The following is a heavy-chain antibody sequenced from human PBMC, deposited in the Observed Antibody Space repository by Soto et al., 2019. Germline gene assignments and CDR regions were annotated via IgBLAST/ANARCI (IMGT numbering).Heavy chain of an antibody. Sequence: EVQLVESGGGLVQPGGSLRLSCAASGFNFSNHWMHWVRQAPGKGLVWVSRIKTDGSYTNYADSVKGRFTISRDNAKNTLYLQINSLRADDTAVYYCVRSPYSGWVDSWGQGPLVPVSS. CDR3: VRSPYSGWVDS. CDR2: IKTDGSYT. CDR1: GFNFSNHW. V-gene: IGHV3-74*01. J-gene: IGHJ4*02. D-gene: IGHD5-12*01.